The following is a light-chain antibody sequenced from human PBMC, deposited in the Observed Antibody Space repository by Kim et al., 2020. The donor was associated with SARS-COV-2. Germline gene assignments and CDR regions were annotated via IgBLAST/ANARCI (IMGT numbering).Light chain of an antibody. J-gene: IGKJ1*01. CDR1: QRVSNN. Sequence: GERATHCRRSRQRVSNNVAWYQQKTGQAPRRLIYDVSTRATDIPARISGSGSGTDFSLTISSLQYEDFAVYYCQHDSNWARTFGQGTKVEIK. CDR2: DVS. CDR3: QHDSNWART. V-gene: IGKV3-15*01.